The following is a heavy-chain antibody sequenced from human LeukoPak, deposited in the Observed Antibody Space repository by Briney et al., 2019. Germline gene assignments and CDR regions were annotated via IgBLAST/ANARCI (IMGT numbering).Heavy chain of an antibody. V-gene: IGHV1-69*01. CDR2: IIPIFGTA. CDR1: GGTFSSYA. D-gene: IGHD6-13*01. J-gene: IGHJ4*02. Sequence: GSSVKVSCKASGGTFSSYAISWVRQAPGQGLEWMGGIIPIFGTANYAQKFQGRVTITADESTSTAYMELSSLRSEDTAVYYCARHTDIAPLSSLKYWGQGTLVTVSS. CDR3: ARHTDIAPLSSLKY.